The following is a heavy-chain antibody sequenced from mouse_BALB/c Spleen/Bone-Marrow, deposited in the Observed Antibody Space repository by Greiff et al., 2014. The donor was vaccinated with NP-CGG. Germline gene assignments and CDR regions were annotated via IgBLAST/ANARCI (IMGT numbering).Heavy chain of an antibody. CDR2: IHPNYDST. V-gene: IGHV1-18*01. CDR1: GYTFTDYN. CDR3: ARGEGYAMDY. J-gene: IGHJ4*01. Sequence: EVKLVESGAELVKPGASVKISCKASGYTFTDYNMDWVKQSHGKSLEWIGDIHPNYDSTSYNQKFKGKATLTVDKSSSTAYMELRSLTSEDTAVYNCARGEGYAMDYWGQGTSVTVSS.